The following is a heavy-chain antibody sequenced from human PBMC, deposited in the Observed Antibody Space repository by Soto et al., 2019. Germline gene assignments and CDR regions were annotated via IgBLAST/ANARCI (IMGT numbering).Heavy chain of an antibody. J-gene: IGHJ4*02. Sequence: LSCAGSGFTLSDHYIDWVRQAPGKGLEWVSAISGSGGSTYYADSVKGRFTISRDNSKNTLYLQMNSLGAEDTGVYYCTTATAVTSFDSWGQGTLVTVSS. CDR3: TTATAVTSFDS. V-gene: IGHV3-23*01. CDR1: GFTLSDHY. D-gene: IGHD4-17*01. CDR2: ISGSGGST.